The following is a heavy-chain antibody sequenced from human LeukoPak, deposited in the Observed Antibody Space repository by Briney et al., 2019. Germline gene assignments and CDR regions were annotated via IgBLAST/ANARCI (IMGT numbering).Heavy chain of an antibody. V-gene: IGHV4-31*03. CDR3: ASVAYYVY. J-gene: IGHJ4*02. Sequence: SQTLSLTCTVSGGSISSGDYYWTWIRQHPGKGLEWIGYMYYSGSTYYSPSLKSRVTISVDTSKNQFSLKLSSVTAADTAVYYCASVAYYVYWGQGTLVTVSS. D-gene: IGHD5-12*01. CDR2: MYYSGST. CDR1: GGSISSGDYY.